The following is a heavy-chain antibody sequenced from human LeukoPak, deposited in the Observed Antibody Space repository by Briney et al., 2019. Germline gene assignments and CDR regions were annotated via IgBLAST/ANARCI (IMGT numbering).Heavy chain of an antibody. J-gene: IGHJ4*02. D-gene: IGHD6-13*01. Sequence: GGSLRLSCAASGFTFSSYSMNWVRQAPGKGLEWVSYISSSSSTIYYADSVKGRFTISRDNAKNSLYLQMNSLRAEDTALYYCARDRYSSSWYQYDYWGQGTLVTVSS. CDR1: GFTFSSYS. CDR2: ISSSSSTI. CDR3: ARDRYSSSWYQYDY. V-gene: IGHV3-48*04.